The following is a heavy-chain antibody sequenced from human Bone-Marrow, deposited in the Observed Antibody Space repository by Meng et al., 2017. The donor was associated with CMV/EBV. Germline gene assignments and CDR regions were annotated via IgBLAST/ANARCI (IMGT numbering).Heavy chain of an antibody. D-gene: IGHD2-2*01. V-gene: IGHV3-30*02. CDR2: IRYDGSNK. Sequence: GESLKISCAASGFTFSSYGMHWVRQAPGKGLEWVAFIRYDGSNKYYADSVKGRFTISRDNSKNTLYLQMNSLRAEDTAVYYCARGGREYQLLSLRLNYYGMDVWGQGPTVTGSS. CDR1: GFTFSSYG. J-gene: IGHJ6*02. CDR3: ARGGREYQLLSLRLNYYGMDV.